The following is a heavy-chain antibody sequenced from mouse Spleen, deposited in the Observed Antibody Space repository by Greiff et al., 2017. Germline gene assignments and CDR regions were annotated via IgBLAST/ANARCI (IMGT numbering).Heavy chain of an antibody. J-gene: IGHJ4*01. CDR1: GYTFTSYW. CDR2: IDPSDSYT. V-gene: IGHV1-59*01. Sequence: QVQLKQPGAELVRPGTSVKLSCKASGYTFTSYWMHWVKQRPGQGLEWIGVIDPSDSYTNYNQKFKGKATLTVDTSSSTAYMQLSSLTSEDSAVYYCARGDGNYYAMDYWGQGTSVTVSS. D-gene: IGHD2-1*01. CDR3: ARGDGNYYAMDY.